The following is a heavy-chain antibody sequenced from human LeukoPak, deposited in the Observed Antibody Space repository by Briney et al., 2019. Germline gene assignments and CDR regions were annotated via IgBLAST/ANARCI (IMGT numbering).Heavy chain of an antibody. D-gene: IGHD2-8*01. CDR3: ARSPNGLWNFDY. CDR2: INPKRGGI. V-gene: IGHV1-2*06. Sequence: ASVKVSCKASGYTFTGYYIHWVRQAPGQGGEWMGPINPKRGGIHYAQKFQGRVTMTRDTSISTVYMELSRLRSDDTAVYYCARSPNGLWNFDYWGQGTLVTVSS. CDR1: GYTFTGYY. J-gene: IGHJ4*02.